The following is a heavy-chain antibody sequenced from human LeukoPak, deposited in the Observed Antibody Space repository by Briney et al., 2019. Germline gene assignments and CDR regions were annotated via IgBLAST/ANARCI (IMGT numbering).Heavy chain of an antibody. V-gene: IGHV4-39*01. CDR2: IYYSGST. Sequence: KSSETLSLTCTVSGGSISSSSYYWGWIRQPPGKGLEWIGSIYYSGSTYYNPSLKSRVTISVDTSKNQFSLKLSSVTAADTAVYYCARGPFSFGVDNAFDIWGQGTMVTVSS. J-gene: IGHJ3*02. CDR1: GGSISSSSYY. D-gene: IGHD3-3*01. CDR3: ARGPFSFGVDNAFDI.